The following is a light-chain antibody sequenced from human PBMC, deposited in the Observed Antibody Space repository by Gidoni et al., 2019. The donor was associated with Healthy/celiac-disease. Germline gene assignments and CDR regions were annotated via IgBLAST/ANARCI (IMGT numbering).Light chain of an antibody. CDR3: QQSYSTPHLT. J-gene: IGKJ4*01. V-gene: IGKV1-39*01. CDR1: QSISSY. CDR2: AAS. Sequence: DIQMTPSPSSLPASVGDRVTITCRASQSISSYLNWYQQKPGKAPKLLIYAASSLQSGVPSRFSGSGSATDFTLTISSLQPADFATYYCQQSYSTPHLTFGGGTKVEIK.